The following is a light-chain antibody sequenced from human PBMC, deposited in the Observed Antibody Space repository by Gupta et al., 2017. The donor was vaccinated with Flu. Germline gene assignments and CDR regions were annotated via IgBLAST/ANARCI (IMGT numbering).Light chain of an antibody. Sequence: QSGLTQPPSVSGAPGQRLTISCTGSISNLGAGYDVHWYQQLPGTAPKLLLYGNNHRPSGVPDRFSGSKSGTSASLAITGLQADEEADYYCQSYDSSLSGSVFGGGTKLTVL. V-gene: IGLV1-40*01. CDR3: QSYDSSLSGSV. J-gene: IGLJ3*02. CDR2: GNN. CDR1: ISNLGAGYD.